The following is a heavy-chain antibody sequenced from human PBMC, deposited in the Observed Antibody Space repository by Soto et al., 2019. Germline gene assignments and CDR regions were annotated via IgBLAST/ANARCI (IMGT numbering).Heavy chain of an antibody. V-gene: IGHV2-5*02. Sequence: QITLKESGPTLVKPTETLTLTCSFSGFSLSSTAVGVGWIRQPPGKALEWVALIYWDDSQVYRPSLNNRVTLTKDTSKNQVVLTMTNMDPVDTGTYCGAHGSGWLSDYWGQGILVTVSS. J-gene: IGHJ4*02. CDR2: IYWDDSQ. CDR3: AHGSGWLSDY. CDR1: GFSLSSTAVG. D-gene: IGHD6-19*01.